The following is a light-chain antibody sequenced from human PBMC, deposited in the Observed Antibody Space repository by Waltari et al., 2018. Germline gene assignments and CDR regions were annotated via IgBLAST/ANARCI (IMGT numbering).Light chain of an antibody. CDR2: DVN. CDR3: NSYTGSSTSVL. Sequence: QSALPQPASVSGSPGQSITISCTGTSGDVGGYNYVSWYQHHPGKAPKLIIYDVNKRPSGVSNRFSGSKSGNTASLTISGLQADDEADYYCNSYTGSSTSVLFGGGTKLTVL. J-gene: IGLJ3*02. CDR1: SGDVGGYNY. V-gene: IGLV2-14*03.